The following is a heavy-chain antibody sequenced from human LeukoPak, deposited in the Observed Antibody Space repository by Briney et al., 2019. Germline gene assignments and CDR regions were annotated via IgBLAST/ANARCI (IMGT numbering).Heavy chain of an antibody. D-gene: IGHD6-19*01. CDR3: ASLAVAGNFDY. CDR1: GFTFSSYW. V-gene: IGHV3-74*01. CDR2: INSDGSST. Sequence: GGSLRLSCAASGFTFSSYWMHWVRQAPGRGLVWVSRINSDGSSTSYADSVKGRFTISRDNAKNTLYLQMNSLRAEDTAVYYCASLAVAGNFDYWGQGTLVTVSS. J-gene: IGHJ4*02.